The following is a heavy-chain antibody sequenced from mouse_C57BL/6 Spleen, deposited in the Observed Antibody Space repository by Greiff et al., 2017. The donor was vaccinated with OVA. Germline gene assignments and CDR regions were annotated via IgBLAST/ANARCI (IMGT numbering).Heavy chain of an antibody. J-gene: IGHJ4*01. Sequence: EVKLVESGPELVKPGDSVKISCKASGYSFTGYFMNWVMQSHGKSLEWIGRINPYNGDTFYNQKFKGKATLTVDKSSSTAHMELRSLTSEDSAVYYCARSYAMDYWGQGTSVTVSS. CDR1: GYSFTGYF. CDR3: ARSYAMDY. CDR2: INPYNGDT. V-gene: IGHV1-20*01.